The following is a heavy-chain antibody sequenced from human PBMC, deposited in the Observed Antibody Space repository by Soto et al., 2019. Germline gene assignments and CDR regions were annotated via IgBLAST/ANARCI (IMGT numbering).Heavy chain of an antibody. V-gene: IGHV4-30-4*01. J-gene: IGHJ4*02. Sequence: PSETLSLTCTVSGGSISSGDYYWSWIRQPPGKGLEWIGYIYYIGSTYYNPSLKSRVTISVDTSKNQFSLKLSSVTAADTAVYYCARARGARYFDYWGQGTLVTVSS. CDR1: GGSISSGDYY. CDR2: IYYIGST. CDR3: ARARGARYFDY. D-gene: IGHD2-15*01.